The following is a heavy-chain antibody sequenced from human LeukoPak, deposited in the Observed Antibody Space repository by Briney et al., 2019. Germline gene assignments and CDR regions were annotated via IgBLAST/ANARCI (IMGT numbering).Heavy chain of an antibody. D-gene: IGHD1-26*01. J-gene: IGHJ4*02. Sequence: SEXLSLTCTVSGGSISSSSYYWGWIRQPPGKGREWIGSIYYSGSTYYNPSLKSRVTISVDTTKKQFSLKLSSVTAADTAVYYCARQGPRGATTFFDYWGQGTLVTVSS. CDR2: IYYSGST. CDR1: GGSISSSSYY. V-gene: IGHV4-39*01. CDR3: ARQGPRGATTFFDY.